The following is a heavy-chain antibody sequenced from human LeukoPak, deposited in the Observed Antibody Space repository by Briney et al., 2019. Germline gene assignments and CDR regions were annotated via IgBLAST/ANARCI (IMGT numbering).Heavy chain of an antibody. Sequence: GGSLRLSCAASGFTFSNAWMSWVRQAPGKGLEWVGRIKSKTDGGTTDYAAPVKGRFTISRDDSKNTLYLQMNSLETEDTAVYYCTTGTVGASLDYWGQGTLVTVSS. D-gene: IGHD1-26*01. V-gene: IGHV3-15*01. CDR2: IKSKTDGGTT. CDR1: GFTFSNAW. J-gene: IGHJ4*02. CDR3: TTGTVGASLDY.